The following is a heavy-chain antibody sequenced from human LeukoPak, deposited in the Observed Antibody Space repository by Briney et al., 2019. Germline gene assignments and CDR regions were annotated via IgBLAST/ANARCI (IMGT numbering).Heavy chain of an antibody. CDR2: FDPEDGET. V-gene: IGHV1-24*01. J-gene: IGHJ4*02. D-gene: IGHD3-22*01. Sequence: AASVKVSCKVSGYTLTELSMHWVRQAPGKGLEWMGGFDPEDGETIYAQKFQGRVTMTEDTSTDTAYMELSRLRSEDTAVYYCATRLDYYDSSGYYQFDYWGQGTLVTVSS. CDR3: ATRLDYYDSSGYYQFDY. CDR1: GYTLTELS.